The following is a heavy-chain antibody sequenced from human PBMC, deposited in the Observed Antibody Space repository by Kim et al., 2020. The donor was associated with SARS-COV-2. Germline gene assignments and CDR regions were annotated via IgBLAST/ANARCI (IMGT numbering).Heavy chain of an antibody. CDR1: GGSISSGGYY. D-gene: IGHD3-22*01. CDR2: IYYSGST. CDR3: ARAPITMIVVVQAFDI. J-gene: IGHJ3*02. Sequence: SETLSLTCTVSGGSISSGGYYWSWIRQHPGKGLEWIGHIYYSGSTYYNPSLKSRVTISVDTSKNQFSLKLSSVTAADTAVYYCARAPITMIVVVQAFDIWGQGTMVTVSS. V-gene: IGHV4-31*03.